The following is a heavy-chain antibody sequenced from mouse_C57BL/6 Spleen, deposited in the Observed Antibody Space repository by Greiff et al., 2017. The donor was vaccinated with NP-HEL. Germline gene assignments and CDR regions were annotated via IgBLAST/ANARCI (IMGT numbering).Heavy chain of an antibody. CDR3: ALGRIDSNSPYYYAMDY. CDR1: GYTFTSYW. J-gene: IGHJ4*01. Sequence: QVQLQQPGAELVMPGASVKLSCKASGYTFTSYWMHWVKQRPGQGLEWIGEIDPSDSYTNYNQQLKGKSTLTVDQSSSTTYMQLSSLTSEDSAVYYCALGRIDSNSPYYYAMDYWGQGTSVTVSS. D-gene: IGHD2-5*01. V-gene: IGHV1-69*01. CDR2: IDPSDSYT.